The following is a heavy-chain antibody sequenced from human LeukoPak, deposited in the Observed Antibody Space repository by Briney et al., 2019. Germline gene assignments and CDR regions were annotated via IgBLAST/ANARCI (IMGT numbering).Heavy chain of an antibody. CDR3: ARCGSNNRGYYYVMDV. D-gene: IGHD2/OR15-2a*01. V-gene: IGHV4-59*01. Sequence: PSETLSLTCTVSGGSFSGYSWSWIRQPPGKGLEWIGYTHYSGSTNYNPSLKTRVTISVDTSKNQFSLKVSSVTAADTAVYYCARCGSNNRGYYYVMDVWGQGTTVTVSS. CDR1: GGSFSGYS. CDR2: THYSGST. J-gene: IGHJ6*02.